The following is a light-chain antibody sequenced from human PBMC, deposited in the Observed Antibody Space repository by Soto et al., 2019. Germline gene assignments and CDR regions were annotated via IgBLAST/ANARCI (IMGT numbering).Light chain of an antibody. V-gene: IGKV3-20*01. CDR3: QQYATSPLA. CDR1: RIIGHNY. J-gene: IGKJ4*01. Sequence: VMWQSLDTLSVSPGDRATLSCRASRIIGHNYLAWYQQKRGQPPRLLIYATSTRATGIPDRFSGSGSVTNFTLTISRLEPEDFAVYFCQQYATSPLAFGGGTK. CDR2: ATS.